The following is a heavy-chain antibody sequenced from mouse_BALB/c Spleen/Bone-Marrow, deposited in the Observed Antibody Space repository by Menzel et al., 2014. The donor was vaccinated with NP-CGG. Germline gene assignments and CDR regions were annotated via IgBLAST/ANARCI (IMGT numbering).Heavy chain of an antibody. D-gene: IGHD2-14*01. V-gene: IGHV1-67*01. CDR3: ARSGKVRNAMDY. CDR1: GYTFADYA. CDR2: ISISSGDA. J-gene: IGHJ4*01. Sequence: VQLKGSGAELVRPGVSVKISCKGSGYTFADYAVHWVKQSHHPIVEWMCLISISSGDATSNQKFKGKATMTVDKSSSTAFVELARLTSEDSAIYYCARSGKVRNAMDYWGQGTSVTVSS.